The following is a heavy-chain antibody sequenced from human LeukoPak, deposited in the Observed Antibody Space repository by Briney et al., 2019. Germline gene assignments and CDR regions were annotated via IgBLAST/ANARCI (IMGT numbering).Heavy chain of an antibody. D-gene: IGHD1-7*01. V-gene: IGHV3-30*02. CDR2: IWYDGSNK. J-gene: IGHJ4*02. CDR1: GFTFSSYG. CDR3: AKDGTHWNWDY. Sequence: QSGGSLRLSCAASGFTFSSYGMHWVRQAPGKGLEWVAVIWYDGSNKYYADSVKGRFTISRDNSKNTLYLQMNSLRAEDTAVYYCAKDGTHWNWDYWGQGTLVTVSS.